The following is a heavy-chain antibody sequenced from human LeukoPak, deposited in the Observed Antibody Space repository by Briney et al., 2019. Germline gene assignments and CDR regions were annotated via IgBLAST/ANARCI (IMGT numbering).Heavy chain of an antibody. CDR3: ARGVYCSGCSCYSWGVRNWFDP. Sequence: SETLSLTCAVYGGSFSGYYWSWIRQPPGKGLGWIGEINHSGSTNYNPSLKSRVTISVDTSKNQFSLKLSSVTAADTAGYYWARGVYCSGCSCYSWGVRNWFDPWGQGTLVTVSS. CDR1: GGSFSGYY. J-gene: IGHJ5*02. V-gene: IGHV4-34*01. D-gene: IGHD2-15*01. CDR2: INHSGST.